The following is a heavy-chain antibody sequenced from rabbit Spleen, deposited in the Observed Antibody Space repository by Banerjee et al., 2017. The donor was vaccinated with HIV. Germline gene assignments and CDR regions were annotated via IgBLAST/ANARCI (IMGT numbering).Heavy chain of an antibody. CDR2: IDAGSSGST. J-gene: IGHJ4*01. Sequence: QQQLKETGGGLVQPGGSLTLSCKASGFSLSSNELNWVRQAPGKGLEWIACIDAGSSGSTYYANWAKGRFTISKTSSTTVTLQMTSLTAADTAIYFCARDLAGVIGWNFYLWGPGTLVTVS. CDR3: ARDLAGVIGWNFYL. V-gene: IGHV1S45*01. D-gene: IGHD4-1*01. CDR1: GFSLSSNEL.